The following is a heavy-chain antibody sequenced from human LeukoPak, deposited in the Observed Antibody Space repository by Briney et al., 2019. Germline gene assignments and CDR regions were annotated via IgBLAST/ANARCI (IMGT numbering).Heavy chain of an antibody. Sequence: PSETLSLTCAVSGGSISSGGYSWRWIRQPPGKGLEWIGYIYHSGSTYYNPSLKSRVTISVDRSKNQFSLKLSSVTAADTAVYYCARGHDFWSGYDWFDPWGQGTLVTVSS. V-gene: IGHV4-30-2*01. D-gene: IGHD3-3*01. J-gene: IGHJ5*02. CDR1: GGSISSGGYS. CDR3: ARGHDFWSGYDWFDP. CDR2: IYHSGST.